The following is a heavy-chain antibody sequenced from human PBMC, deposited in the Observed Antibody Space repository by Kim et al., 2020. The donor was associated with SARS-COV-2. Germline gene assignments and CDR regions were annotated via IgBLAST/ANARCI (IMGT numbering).Heavy chain of an antibody. V-gene: IGHV1-69*13. Sequence: SVKVSCKASGGPFSNHVISWVRQAPGQGLEWVGDIVPVFTTTYYAPKFQGRVTLSADESTNTAFLELSSLTSEDTALYFCAPELGYTYGHGGYFDSWGQ. CDR2: IVPVFTTT. CDR1: GGPFSNHV. CDR3: APELGYTYGHGGYFDS. D-gene: IGHD2-8*01. J-gene: IGHJ4*02.